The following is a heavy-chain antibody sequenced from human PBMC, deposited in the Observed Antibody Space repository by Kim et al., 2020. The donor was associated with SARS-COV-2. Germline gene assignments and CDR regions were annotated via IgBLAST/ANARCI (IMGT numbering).Heavy chain of an antibody. CDR2: ISSSSSYI. J-gene: IGHJ6*02. V-gene: IGHV3-21*01. D-gene: IGHD6-25*01. CDR3: ARDLYSSGLYYYYGMDV. Sequence: GGSLRLSCAASGFTFSSYSMNWVRQAPGKGLEWVSSISSSSSYIYYADSVKGRSTISRDNAKNSLYLQMNSLRAEDTAVYYCARDLYSSGLYYYYGMDVWGQGTTVTVSS. CDR1: GFTFSSYS.